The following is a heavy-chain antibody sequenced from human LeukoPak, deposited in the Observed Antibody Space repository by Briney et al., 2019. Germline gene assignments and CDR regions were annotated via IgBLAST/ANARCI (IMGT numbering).Heavy chain of an antibody. CDR1: GGTFIIYA. Sequence: SSVKVSCKASGGTFIIYAISWVRQAPGQGLEWMGGIIPSFGTANYAQKFQGRVTITADKSTSTAYMELSSLRSEDTAVYYCARGGQLEVPLIDYWGQGTLVTVSS. CDR2: IIPSFGTA. J-gene: IGHJ4*02. D-gene: IGHD6-6*01. V-gene: IGHV1-69*06. CDR3: ARGGQLEVPLIDY.